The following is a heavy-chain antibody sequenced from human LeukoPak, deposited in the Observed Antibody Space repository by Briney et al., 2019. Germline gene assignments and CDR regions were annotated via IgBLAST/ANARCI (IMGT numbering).Heavy chain of an antibody. CDR1: GFIFSNYA. V-gene: IGHV3-30-3*01. J-gene: IGHJ4*02. CDR2: ISYDGSNK. Sequence: PGGSLRLSCSASGFIFSNYAIHWVRQAPGKGLEWVAVISYDGSNKFYADSVQGRFTISRDNSKNTLYPQMNSLRAEDTAIYYCARDYSAMAHRGPTDYWGQGTLVTVSS. D-gene: IGHD5-18*01. CDR3: ARDYSAMAHRGPTDY.